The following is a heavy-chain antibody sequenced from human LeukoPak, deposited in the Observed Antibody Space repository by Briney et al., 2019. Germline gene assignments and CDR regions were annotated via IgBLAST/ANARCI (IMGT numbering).Heavy chain of an antibody. CDR3: ARDQQLATFDY. J-gene: IGHJ4*02. D-gene: IGHD6-13*01. V-gene: IGHV1-46*01. Sequence: ASVKVSCKASGYTFIRYYIHWVRQAPGQGLEWMGVINHSGGSTTYAQKFQGRVTMTTDTSTSTAYMELRSLRSDDTAVYYCARDQQLATFDYWGQGTLVTVSS. CDR1: GYTFIRYY. CDR2: INHSGGST.